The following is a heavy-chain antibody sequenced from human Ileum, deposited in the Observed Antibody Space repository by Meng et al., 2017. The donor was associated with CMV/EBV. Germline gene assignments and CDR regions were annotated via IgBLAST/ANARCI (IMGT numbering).Heavy chain of an antibody. D-gene: IGHD3-22*01. J-gene: IGHJ3*02. CDR2: IRTKGNSYAT. Sequence: GESLKISCAASGLSFSGSAMHWVRQASGKGLEWVGRIRTKGNSYATEYAASVKGRFTISRDDSKNTAYLQMNSLRAEDTALYYCAKGLDSGSHYRAFEILGQGTMVTVSS. CDR1: GLSFSGSA. V-gene: IGHV3-73*01. CDR3: AKGLDSGSHYRAFEI.